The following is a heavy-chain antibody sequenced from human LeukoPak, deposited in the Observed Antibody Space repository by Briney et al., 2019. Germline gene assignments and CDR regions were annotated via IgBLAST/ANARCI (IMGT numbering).Heavy chain of an antibody. CDR1: GGSISSGGYY. V-gene: IGHV4-31*03. J-gene: IGHJ4*02. D-gene: IGHD1-26*01. CDR3: ARGDRIVGDAYLFDY. Sequence: PSQTLSLTCTVSGGSISSGGYYWSWIRPHPGKGLEWIGYIYYSGSTYYNPSLKSRVTISVDTTKNQFSLKLSSVTAADTAVYYCARGDRIVGDAYLFDYWGQGTLVTVSS. CDR2: IYYSGST.